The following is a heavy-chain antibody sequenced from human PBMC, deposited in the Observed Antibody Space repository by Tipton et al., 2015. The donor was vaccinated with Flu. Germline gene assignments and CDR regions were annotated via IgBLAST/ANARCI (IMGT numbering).Heavy chain of an antibody. CDR1: GGSISSGSYY. D-gene: IGHD4-17*01. J-gene: IGHJ4*02. CDR2: IYTSGST. Sequence: TLSLTCTVSGGSISSGSYYWSWIRQPAGKGLEWIGRIYTSGSTNYNPPLKSRFTISVDTSKNQFSLKLSAVTAADTAVYYCASRLNGDVDYWGQGTLVTVSA. V-gene: IGHV4-61*02. CDR3: ASRLNGDVDY.